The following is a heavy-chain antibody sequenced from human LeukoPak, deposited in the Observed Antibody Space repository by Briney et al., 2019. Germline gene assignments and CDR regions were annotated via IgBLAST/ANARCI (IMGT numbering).Heavy chain of an antibody. CDR3: ARDLTTVTSRCSFDP. Sequence: SETLSLTCTVSGGSISSSSYYWGWIRQPPGKGLEWIGSIYYSGSTYYNPSLKSRVTISVDTSENQFSLKLSSVTAADTAVYYCARDLTTVTSRCSFDPWGQGTLVTVSS. V-gene: IGHV4-39*07. CDR2: IYYSGST. J-gene: IGHJ5*02. CDR1: GGSISSSSYY. D-gene: IGHD4-11*01.